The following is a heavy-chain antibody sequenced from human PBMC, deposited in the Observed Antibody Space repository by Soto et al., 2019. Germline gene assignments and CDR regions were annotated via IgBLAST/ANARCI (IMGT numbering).Heavy chain of an antibody. CDR2: INHSGST. D-gene: IGHD2-8*02. CDR1: GGSFSGYY. V-gene: IGHV4-34*01. CDR3: ARDKITGLFDY. J-gene: IGHJ4*02. Sequence: QVQLQQWGAGLLKPSETLSLTCAVYGGSFSGYYWTWIRQPPGTGLEWIGEINHSGSTNYNPSLNIRVTISVDTSTNQFSLKLTSVTAADTAVYYCARDKITGLFDYWGQGTLVTVSS.